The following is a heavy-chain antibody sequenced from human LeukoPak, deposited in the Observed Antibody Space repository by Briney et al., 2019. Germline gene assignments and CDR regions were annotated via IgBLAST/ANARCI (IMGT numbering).Heavy chain of an antibody. CDR1: GFTFSSYS. CDR3: ARGLGGYDPPPDY. Sequence: PGGSLRLSCAASGFTFSSYSMNWVRQAPGKGLEWVSSISSSSSYIYYADSVKGRFTISRDNAKNSLYLQMNSLRAEDTAVYYCARGLGGYDPPPDYWGQGTLVTVSS. D-gene: IGHD5-12*01. V-gene: IGHV3-21*01. CDR2: ISSSSSYI. J-gene: IGHJ4*02.